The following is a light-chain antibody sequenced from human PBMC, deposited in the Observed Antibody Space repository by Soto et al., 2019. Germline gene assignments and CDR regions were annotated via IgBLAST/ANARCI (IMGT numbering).Light chain of an antibody. CDR1: SSDVGGYNY. CDR3: SSYTTSSTPGV. Sequence: QSALTQPASVSGSPGQSITISCTGTSSDVGGYNYVSWYQQNPGKAPKLMIYDVSNRPSGVSNRFSGSKSGNTASLTISGLQAEDEADYYCSSYTTSSTPGVFGTGTKLTVL. CDR2: DVS. V-gene: IGLV2-14*01. J-gene: IGLJ1*01.